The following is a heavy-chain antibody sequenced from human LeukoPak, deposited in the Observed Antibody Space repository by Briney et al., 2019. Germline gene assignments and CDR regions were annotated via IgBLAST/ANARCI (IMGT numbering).Heavy chain of an antibody. CDR2: IDEDGKTI. CDR3: VSDLCGGDDQ. D-gene: IGHD3-3*01. V-gene: IGHV3-74*01. Sequence: GGSLRLSCAASGFTFNSYWMHWVRQAPGKGLVCVSRIDEDGKTIDYADSVKGRFTISRDNAKDTLYLQMSSLRDEDTAVYYCVSDLCGGDDQWGRGTLVTVSS. CDR1: GFTFNSYW. J-gene: IGHJ5*02.